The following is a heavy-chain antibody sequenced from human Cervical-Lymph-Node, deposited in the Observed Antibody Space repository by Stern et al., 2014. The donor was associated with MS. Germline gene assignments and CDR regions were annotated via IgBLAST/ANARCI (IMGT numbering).Heavy chain of an antibody. D-gene: IGHD3-22*01. CDR2: IKPRSGVT. J-gene: IGHJ6*02. CDR3: ATSPSGFHRSYYVMDV. V-gene: IGHV1-2*06. Sequence: VHLVESGAEVKKPGASLKVSCKASGYIFIDYYMHWVRQAPGQGLEWMGRIKPRSGVTTYAQKFQGRVTLTRDTSISAASMELTSLRSDGTAVYYCATSPSGFHRSYYVMDVWGQGTTVTVSS. CDR1: GYIFIDYY.